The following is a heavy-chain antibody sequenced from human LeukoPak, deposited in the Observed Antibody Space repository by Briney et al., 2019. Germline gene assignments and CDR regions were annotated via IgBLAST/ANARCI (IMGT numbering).Heavy chain of an antibody. D-gene: IGHD2-8*01. CDR3: TRANCFNGVCYHFDY. J-gene: IGHJ4*02. Sequence: GGSLRLSCTACGFTFSHCAMSWVRQAPGKGLEWVGFIRKKGFGGTTEYAASVKGRFTISRDDSKSIAYLQMNSLKTEDTAVYFCTRANCFNGVCYHFDYWGQGTLVTVSS. V-gene: IGHV3-49*04. CDR2: IRKKGFGGTT. CDR1: GFTFSHCA.